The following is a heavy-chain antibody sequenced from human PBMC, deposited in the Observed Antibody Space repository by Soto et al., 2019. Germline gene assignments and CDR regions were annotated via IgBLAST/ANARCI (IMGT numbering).Heavy chain of an antibody. Sequence: GGSLRLSCAASGFTFSRFWMSWVRQAPGKGLEWVANIKQDGSEKYYVDSVKGRFTVSRDNSKNTLSLQMNSLRVEVSAVYYCVPRKGDPFTWGPGTLVTVSS. D-gene: IGHD3-16*01. CDR3: VPRKGDPFT. CDR1: GFTFSRFW. V-gene: IGHV3-7*03. J-gene: IGHJ4*02. CDR2: IKQDGSEK.